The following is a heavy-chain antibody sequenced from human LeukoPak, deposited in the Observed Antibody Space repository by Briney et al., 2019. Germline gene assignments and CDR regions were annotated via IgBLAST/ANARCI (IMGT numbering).Heavy chain of an antibody. Sequence: GESLKISCKGSGYSFASYWIAWVRQMPGKGLEWMGIIYPRDSDTKYNPSFQGQVSISADKSISTAYLQWSSLQASDTAIYFCARSHSSTLTWFDPWGQGTLVTVSP. CDR2: IYPRDSDT. V-gene: IGHV5-51*01. CDR3: ARSHSSTLTWFDP. J-gene: IGHJ5*02. CDR1: GYSFASYW.